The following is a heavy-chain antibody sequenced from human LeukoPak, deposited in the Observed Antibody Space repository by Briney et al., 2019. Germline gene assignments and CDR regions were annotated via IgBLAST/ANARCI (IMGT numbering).Heavy chain of an antibody. CDR2: MNPNSGNT. J-gene: IGHJ6*03. Sequence: ASVKASCKASGYTFTSYDINWVRQATGQGLEWMGWMNPNSGNTGYAQKFQGRVTITTDESTSTAYMELSSLRSEDTAVYYCARGGVLRFLGNIPEYMDVWGKGTTVTVSS. D-gene: IGHD3-3*01. V-gene: IGHV1-8*01. CDR3: ARGGVLRFLGNIPEYMDV. CDR1: GYTFTSYD.